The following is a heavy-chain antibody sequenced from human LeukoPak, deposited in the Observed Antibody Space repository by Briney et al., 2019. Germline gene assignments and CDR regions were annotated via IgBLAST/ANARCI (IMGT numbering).Heavy chain of an antibody. Sequence: SETLSLTCAVYGGSFSGYYWSWIRQPPGKGLEWIGEINHSGSTNYNPSLKSRVTISVDTSKNQFSLKLSSATAADTAVYYCARLTCDYGDYALGYWGQGTLVTVSS. CDR1: GGSFSGYY. CDR3: ARLTCDYGDYALGY. CDR2: INHSGST. D-gene: IGHD4-17*01. J-gene: IGHJ4*02. V-gene: IGHV4-34*01.